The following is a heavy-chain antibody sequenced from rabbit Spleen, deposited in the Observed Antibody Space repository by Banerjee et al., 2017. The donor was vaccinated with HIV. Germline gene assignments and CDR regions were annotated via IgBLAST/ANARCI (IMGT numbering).Heavy chain of an antibody. CDR2: IDPVFGIT. D-gene: IGHD2-1*01. CDR3: ARYSDNTIYSL. CDR1: GFTHSSYYM. V-gene: IGHV1S45*01. J-gene: IGHJ4*01. Sequence: QEQLVESGGGLVQPGGSLKLSCKASGFTHSSYYMNWVRQAPGKGLEWIGYIDPVFGITYYASWAKGRFTISKTSSTTVTLQVTSLTAADTATYFCARYSDNTIYSLWGPGTLVTVS.